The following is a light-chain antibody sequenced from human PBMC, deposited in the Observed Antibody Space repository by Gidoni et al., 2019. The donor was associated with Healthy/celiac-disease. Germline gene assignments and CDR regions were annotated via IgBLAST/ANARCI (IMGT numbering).Light chain of an antibody. J-gene: IGLJ2*01. CDR3: QAWDSSTVV. Sequence: SSALTQPPSVSVSPGQTASITCSGDKLGAKYACWYQQKPGQSPVLVIYQDSKRPSGIPERFSGSNSGNTATLTISGTQAMDEADYYCQAWDSSTVVFGGGTKLTVL. CDR1: KLGAKY. V-gene: IGLV3-1*01. CDR2: QDS.